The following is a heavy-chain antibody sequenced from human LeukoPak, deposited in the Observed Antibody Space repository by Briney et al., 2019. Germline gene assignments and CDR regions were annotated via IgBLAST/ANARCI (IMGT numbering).Heavy chain of an antibody. D-gene: IGHD3-22*01. CDR2: IYDSGST. Sequence: SETLSLTCTVSGGSISSYYWSWIWQPPRKGLGWIGYIYDSGSTNYHPSLKSRVTISVDTSKNQFSLKLSSVTAADTAVYYCARTYYYDSSGYYENLLFDYWGQGTLVTVSS. CDR3: ARTYYYDSSGYYENLLFDY. J-gene: IGHJ4*02. V-gene: IGHV4-59*01. CDR1: GGSISSYY.